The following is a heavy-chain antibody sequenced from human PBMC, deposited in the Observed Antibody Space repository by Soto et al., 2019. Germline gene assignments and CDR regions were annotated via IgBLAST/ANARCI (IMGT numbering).Heavy chain of an antibody. V-gene: IGHV3-30-3*01. CDR3: ARGTGSSLRYAFDI. J-gene: IGHJ3*02. CDR1: GFTFSSYA. Sequence: QVQVVEFGGGVVQPGRSLRLSCAASGFTFSSYAMHWVRQAPGKGLEWVAVISYDGNNKYYADSVKGRFTISRDNSKKALYLQMNSLRAEDAGVYYCARGTGSSLRYAFDIWGQGTMVTVSS. D-gene: IGHD1-26*01. CDR2: ISYDGNNK.